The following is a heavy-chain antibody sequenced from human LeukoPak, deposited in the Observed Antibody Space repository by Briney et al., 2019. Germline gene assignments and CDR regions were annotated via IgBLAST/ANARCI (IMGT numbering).Heavy chain of an antibody. CDR2: TYSSGTH. J-gene: IGHJ5*02. Sequence: SETLSLTCTVSGGFISSYYGSWIRQPPGKVLEWIGYTYSSGTHNYNRSLKSRVSISVDTSKNQFSLKLGSVTAADTAVYYCARYYYGSGSYKSDNWFDPWGQGSLVTVSS. CDR1: GGFISSYY. CDR3: ARYYYGSGSYKSDNWFDP. V-gene: IGHV4-59*01. D-gene: IGHD3-10*01.